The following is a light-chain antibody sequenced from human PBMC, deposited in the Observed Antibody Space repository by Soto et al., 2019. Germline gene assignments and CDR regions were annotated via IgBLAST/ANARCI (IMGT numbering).Light chain of an antibody. CDR2: GAS. CDR1: QSVTSAY. J-gene: IGKJ1*01. V-gene: IGKV3-20*01. Sequence: EIVLTQSPGTLSLSPGDRATLSCRASQSVTSAYLVWYQQKPGQAPRLLIYGASRRATGVPDRFSASGSGTDFSLTISRLEPEDLAVYYCQQYARSPQTFGQGTKVEIK. CDR3: QQYARSPQT.